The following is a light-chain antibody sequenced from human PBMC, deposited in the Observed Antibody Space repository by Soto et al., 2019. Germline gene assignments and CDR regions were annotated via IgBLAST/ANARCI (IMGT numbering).Light chain of an antibody. CDR3: NSYAGSNNVV. CDR2: EVS. CDR1: SSDVGGYNY. Sequence: QSALTQPPSASGSPGQSVTISCTGTSSDVGGYNYVSWYQHHPGKAPKLMIYEVSKRPSAVPDRFSGSKSGNTASLTVSGLQAEDEADYYCNSYAGSNNVVFGGGTKLTV. V-gene: IGLV2-8*01. J-gene: IGLJ2*01.